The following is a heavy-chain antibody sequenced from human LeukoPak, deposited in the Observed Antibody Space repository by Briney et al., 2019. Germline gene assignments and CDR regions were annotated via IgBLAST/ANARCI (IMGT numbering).Heavy chain of an antibody. J-gene: IGHJ4*02. V-gene: IGHV3-23*01. CDR1: GFTFSSYA. CDR3: AKDRGYCSGGSCYTDTADGLGSFFDY. Sequence: GGSLRLSCAASGFTFSSYAMSWVRQAPGKGLEWVSAISGSGGSTYYADSVKGRFTISRDNSKNTLYLQMNSLRAEDTAVYYCAKDRGYCSGGSCYTDTADGLGSFFDYWGQGTLVTVSS. CDR2: ISGSGGST. D-gene: IGHD2-15*01.